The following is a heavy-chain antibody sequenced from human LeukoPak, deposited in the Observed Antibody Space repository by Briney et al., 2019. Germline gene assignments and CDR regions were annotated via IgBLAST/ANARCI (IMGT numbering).Heavy chain of an antibody. Sequence: PGGSLRLSCAASGFTFSSYWMHWVRQAPGKGLVWVSRINSDGSSTYYADSVKGRFTISRDNAKNTLYLQMNSLRAEDTAVYYCARYCGSGTYAVDYWGQGTLVTVSS. CDR3: ARYCGSGTYAVDY. V-gene: IGHV3-74*01. D-gene: IGHD3-10*01. CDR2: INSDGSST. J-gene: IGHJ4*02. CDR1: GFTFSSYW.